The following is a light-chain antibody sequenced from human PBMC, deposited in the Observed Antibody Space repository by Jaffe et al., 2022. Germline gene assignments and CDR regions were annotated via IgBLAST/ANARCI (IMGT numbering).Light chain of an antibody. CDR1: SGHSRHA. CDR2: LYSDGSH. Sequence: QLVLTQSPSASASLGASVKLTCTLSSGHSRHAVVWHQRRPEKGPRYLMRLYSDGSHTKGDGIPDRFSGSSSGAERYLSISSLQSEDEADYYCQTWGAGIAVFGGGTQLTVL. CDR3: QTWGAGIAV. V-gene: IGLV4-69*01. J-gene: IGLJ7*01.